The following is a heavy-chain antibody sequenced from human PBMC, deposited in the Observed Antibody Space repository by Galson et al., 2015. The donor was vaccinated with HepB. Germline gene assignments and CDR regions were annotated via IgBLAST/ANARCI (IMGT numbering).Heavy chain of an antibody. V-gene: IGHV1-58*02. CDR2: IVVGSGNT. D-gene: IGHD6-13*01. J-gene: IGHJ5*02. Sequence: SVKVSCKASGFTFTSSAMQWVRQARGQRLEWIGWIVVGSGNTNYAQKFQERVTITRDMSTSTAYMELSSLRSEDTAVYYCAAARGNAGGWYSSSWYATKGFDPWGQGTLVTVSS. CDR3: AAARGNAGGWYSSSWYATKGFDP. CDR1: GFTFTSSA.